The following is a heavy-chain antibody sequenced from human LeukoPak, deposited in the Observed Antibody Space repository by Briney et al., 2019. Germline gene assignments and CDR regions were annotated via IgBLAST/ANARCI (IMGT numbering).Heavy chain of an antibody. CDR2: INPNSGGT. Sequence: ASVKVSCKASGYTFTGYYMHWVRQAPGQGLEWMGWINPNSGGTNYAQKFQGRVTMTRDTSISTAYMELSRLRSDDTAVYCCARDKDYYGSGSYDFDYWGQGTLVTVSS. CDR1: GYTFTGYY. V-gene: IGHV1-2*02. D-gene: IGHD3-10*01. CDR3: ARDKDYYGSGSYDFDY. J-gene: IGHJ4*02.